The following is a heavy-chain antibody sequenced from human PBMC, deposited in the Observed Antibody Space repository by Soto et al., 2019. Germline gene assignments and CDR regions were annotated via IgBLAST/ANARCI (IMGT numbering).Heavy chain of an antibody. D-gene: IGHD1-1*01. CDR3: TIHLDENRDH. J-gene: IGHJ4*02. CDR1: GFTFSNYW. V-gene: IGHV3-7*02. Sequence: PEGSLRLSCAASGFTFSNYWMSWVRQAPGKGLEWVANIKQDGSEKYYVDSVKGRFTISRDNAKNTLYLQMNSLRAEDTAVYYSTIHLDENRDHWGQVTLFIVAS. CDR2: IKQDGSEK.